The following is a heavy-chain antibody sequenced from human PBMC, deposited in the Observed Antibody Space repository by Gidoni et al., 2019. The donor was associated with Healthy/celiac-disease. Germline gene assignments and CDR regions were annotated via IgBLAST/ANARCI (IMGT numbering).Heavy chain of an antibody. Sequence: PGKGLEWVSYISSSGSTIYYADSVKGRFTISRDNAKNSLYLQMNSLRAEDTAVYYCARDLPYSGYDWNGDFFDYWGQGTLVTVSS. CDR2: ISSSGSTI. D-gene: IGHD5-12*01. J-gene: IGHJ4*02. CDR3: ARDLPYSGYDWNGDFFDY. V-gene: IGHV3-11*01.